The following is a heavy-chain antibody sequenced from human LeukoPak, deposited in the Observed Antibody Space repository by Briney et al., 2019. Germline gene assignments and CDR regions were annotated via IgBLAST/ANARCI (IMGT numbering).Heavy chain of an antibody. CDR2: IFYDGSTA. D-gene: IGHD3-22*01. V-gene: IGHV3-30*19. CDR1: GFTFSNYG. Sequence: GGSLRLSCAASGFTFSNYGMHWVRQAPGKGLEWVAVIFYDGSTAYYADSVKGRFTISRDNSKNRLYPQMNSLRAEDTAVYYCARDPRGPTGYDNSARDTFDYWGQGTLVTVSS. CDR3: ARDPRGPTGYDNSARDTFDY. J-gene: IGHJ4*02.